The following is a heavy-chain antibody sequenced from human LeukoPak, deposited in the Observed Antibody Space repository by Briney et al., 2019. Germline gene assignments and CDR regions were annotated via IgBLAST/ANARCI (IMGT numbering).Heavy chain of an antibody. D-gene: IGHD6-13*01. CDR3: ARKTGAAAATGGYYFDY. CDR1: GFTFSSHW. CDR2: INSDGSST. V-gene: IGHV3-74*01. J-gene: IGHJ4*02. Sequence: GGSLRLSCAASGFTFSSHWMHWVRQAPGKGLVWVSRINSDGSSTSYADSVKGRFTISRDNAMNTLYLQMNSLRAKDTAVYYCARKTGAAAATGGYYFDYWGQGTLVTVSS.